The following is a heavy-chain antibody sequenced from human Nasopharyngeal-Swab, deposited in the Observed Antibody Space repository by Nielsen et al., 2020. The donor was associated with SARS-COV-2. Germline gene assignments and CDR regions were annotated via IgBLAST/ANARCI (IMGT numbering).Heavy chain of an antibody. CDR3: ASLPRIAAAGTGNDY. D-gene: IGHD6-13*01. Sequence: SETLSLTCTVSGGSISSYYWSWIRQPPGKGLEWIGYTYYSGSTNYNPSLKSRVTISVDTSKNQFSLKLSSVTAADTAVYYCASLPRIAAAGTGNDYWGQGTLVTVSS. CDR2: TYYSGST. CDR1: GGSISSYY. V-gene: IGHV4-59*01. J-gene: IGHJ4*02.